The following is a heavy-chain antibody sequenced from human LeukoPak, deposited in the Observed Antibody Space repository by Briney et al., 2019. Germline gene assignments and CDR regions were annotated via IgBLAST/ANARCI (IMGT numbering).Heavy chain of an antibody. D-gene: IGHD3-22*01. CDR3: ARVRGPYDSSGYRRSWFDP. J-gene: IGHJ5*02. CDR2: XXXXXSNK. Sequence: EWVXVXXXXXSNKYYADSVKGRFTISRDNSKNTLYLQMNSLRAEDTAVYYCARVRGPYDSSGYRRSWFDPWGQGTLVTVSS. V-gene: IGHV3-30-3*01.